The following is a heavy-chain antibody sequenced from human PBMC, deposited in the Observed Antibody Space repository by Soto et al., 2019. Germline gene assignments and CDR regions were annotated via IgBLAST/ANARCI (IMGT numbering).Heavy chain of an antibody. CDR2: ISSNGGST. Sequence: GGSLRLSCSLSGFTFRSYALHWVRQAPGKGLEPVSAISSNGGSTYYADSVKGRFTISRDNSKNTLYLQMSSLRVEDTAVYYCVKDFHSNYAARYYFEYGGREPR. J-gene: IGHJ4*02. D-gene: IGHD4-4*01. CDR1: GFTFRSYA. CDR3: VKDFHSNYAARYYFEY. V-gene: IGHV3-64D*06.